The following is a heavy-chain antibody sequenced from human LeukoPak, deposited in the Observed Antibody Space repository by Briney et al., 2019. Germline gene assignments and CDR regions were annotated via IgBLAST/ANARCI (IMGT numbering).Heavy chain of an antibody. V-gene: IGHV1-69*05. D-gene: IGHD3-3*01. CDR2: IIPIFGTA. CDR1: GGTFSSYA. Sequence: SVKVSCKASGGTFSSYAISWVRQAPGQGLEWMGGIIPIFGTANYAQKFQGRVTITTDESTSTAYMELSSLRSEDTAVYYCASAPCDFWSAYYIYYYYYMDVWGKGTTVTVSS. CDR3: ASAPCDFWSAYYIYYYYYMDV. J-gene: IGHJ6*03.